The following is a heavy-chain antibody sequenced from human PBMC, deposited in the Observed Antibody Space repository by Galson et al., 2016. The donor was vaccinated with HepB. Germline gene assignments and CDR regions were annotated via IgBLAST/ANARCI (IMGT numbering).Heavy chain of an antibody. Sequence: QSGAEVIKPGESLKISCTGSGSSFTRHWIGWVRQMPGKGLEWMGIIFPGDSDTRYTPSFQGQVTMSADKSIRTVYLQWGSLKASDTAIYYCARRLDYGDYDHWGQGTLISVSS. CDR2: IFPGDSDT. V-gene: IGHV5-51*01. CDR1: GSSFTRHW. CDR3: ARRLDYGDYDH. D-gene: IGHD4-17*01. J-gene: IGHJ5*02.